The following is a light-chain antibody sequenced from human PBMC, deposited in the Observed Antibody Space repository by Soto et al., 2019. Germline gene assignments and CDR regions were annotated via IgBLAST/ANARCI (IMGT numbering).Light chain of an antibody. CDR2: EDN. CDR3: CSYAGSSTGV. V-gene: IGLV2-23*01. CDR1: SSDVGSYNL. Sequence: QSALTQPASVSGSPGQSITISCTGTSSDVGSYNLVSWYQQHPGTAPKLMIYEDNKRASGVSNRFSGSTSGITASLTISVLQAEDEADYYGCSYAGSSTGVFGGGTKLPVL. J-gene: IGLJ3*02.